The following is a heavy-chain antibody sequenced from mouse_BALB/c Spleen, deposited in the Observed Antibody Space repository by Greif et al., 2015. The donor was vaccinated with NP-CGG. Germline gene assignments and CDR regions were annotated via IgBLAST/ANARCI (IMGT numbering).Heavy chain of an antibody. J-gene: IGHJ2*01. Sequence: EVMLVESGGGLVQPGGSLKLSCAASGFTFSSYGMSWVRQTPDKRLELVATINSNGGSTYYPDSVKGRFTIPRDNAKNTRYLQMSSLKSEDTAKYYCARDQTPDYGNIKGLDDWGQGTTLTVSS. CDR3: ARDQTPDYGNIKGLDD. D-gene: IGHD2-1*01. CDR2: INSNGGST. CDR1: GFTFSSYG. V-gene: IGHV5-6-3*01.